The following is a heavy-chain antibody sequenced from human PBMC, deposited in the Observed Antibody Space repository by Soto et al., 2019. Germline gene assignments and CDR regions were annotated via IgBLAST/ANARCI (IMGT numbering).Heavy chain of an antibody. Sequence: QVQLVQSGTEVKKPGSSVKVSCKASGGTFSTLAVSWVRQAPGQGLEWMGGIIPIFGRPVYAQKFRGRVTITADESTSIVYMKLSSLSSADTAVYYCARAPYEDYAVPEPNYFDSWGQGTLVTVSS. CDR1: GGTFSTLA. V-gene: IGHV1-69*01. J-gene: IGHJ4*02. CDR3: ARAPYEDYAVPEPNYFDS. CDR2: IIPIFGRP. D-gene: IGHD4-17*01.